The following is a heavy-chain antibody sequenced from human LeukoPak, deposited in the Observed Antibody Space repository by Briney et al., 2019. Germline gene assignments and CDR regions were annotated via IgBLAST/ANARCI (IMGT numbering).Heavy chain of an antibody. D-gene: IGHD3-22*01. CDR2: IVVGSGNT. V-gene: IGHV1-58*01. CDR3: AADTRSSGYYLEYNWFDP. Sequence: ASVKVSCKASGFTFTSSAVQWVRQARGERLEWIGWIVVGSGNTNYAQKFQGRVTITRDMSTSTAYMELSSLRSEDTAVYYCAADTRSSGYYLEYNWFDPWGQGTLVTVSS. CDR1: GFTFTSSA. J-gene: IGHJ5*02.